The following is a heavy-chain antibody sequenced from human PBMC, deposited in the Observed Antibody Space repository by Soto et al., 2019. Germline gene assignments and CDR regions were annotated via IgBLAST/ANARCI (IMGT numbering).Heavy chain of an antibody. CDR2: FHYSGST. D-gene: IGHD3-16*01. CDR3: ARGFGRSPLDY. J-gene: IGHJ4*02. Sequence: SETLSLTCTVSGGSISSRDSYWGWIRQPPGKGLEWIGSFHYSGSTYYNPSLKSRVTISVDTSKNQLSLRVTSVTAEDTAVYYSARGFGRSPLDYWGPGTLLTVSS. V-gene: IGHV4-39*01. CDR1: GGSISSRDSY.